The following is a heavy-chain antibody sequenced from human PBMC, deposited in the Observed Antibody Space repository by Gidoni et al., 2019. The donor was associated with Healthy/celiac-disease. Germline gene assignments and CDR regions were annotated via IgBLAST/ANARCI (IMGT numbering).Heavy chain of an antibody. CDR2: ISYDGSNK. Sequence: QVQLVESGGGVVQPGRSLRLSCAAYGFTFSSYGMHWVRQAPGKGLEWVAVISYDGSNKYYADSVKGRFTISRDNSKNTLYLQMNSLRAEDTAVYYCAKDQYSYGVSYGMDVWGQGTTVTVSS. V-gene: IGHV3-30*18. D-gene: IGHD5-18*01. CDR1: GFTFSSYG. J-gene: IGHJ6*02. CDR3: AKDQYSYGVSYGMDV.